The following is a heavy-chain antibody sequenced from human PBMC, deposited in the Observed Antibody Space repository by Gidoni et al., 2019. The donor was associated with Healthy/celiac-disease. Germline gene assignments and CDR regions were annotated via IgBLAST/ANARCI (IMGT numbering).Heavy chain of an antibody. V-gene: IGHV1-69*04. CDR2: IIPILVIA. CDR1: GGTFSSYA. CDR3: ARPDPEGTFGGVIDDDAFDI. Sequence: QVQLVQSGAEVKKPGSSVKVSCKAYGGTFSSYAISWVRQAPGQGLEWMGRIIPILVIATYAQKFQGRVTITADKSTSTAYMELSSLRSEDTAVYYCARPDPEGTFGGVIDDDAFDIWGQGTMVTVSS. D-gene: IGHD3-16*02. J-gene: IGHJ3*02.